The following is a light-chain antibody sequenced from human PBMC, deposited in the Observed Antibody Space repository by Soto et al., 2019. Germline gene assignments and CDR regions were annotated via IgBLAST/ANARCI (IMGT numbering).Light chain of an antibody. CDR2: ATV. CDR1: RFNVGRNA. J-gene: IGLJ2*01. Sequence: QSVLTQPPSASGTPGQRVTISCTGSRFNVGRNAVSWYQQVPGMDPKLLVFATVKRPSGVPDRFSGSASGASASLAISGPQSEDEADYYCATWDDSLNGPQFGGGTKLTVL. V-gene: IGLV1-44*01. CDR3: ATWDDSLNGPQ.